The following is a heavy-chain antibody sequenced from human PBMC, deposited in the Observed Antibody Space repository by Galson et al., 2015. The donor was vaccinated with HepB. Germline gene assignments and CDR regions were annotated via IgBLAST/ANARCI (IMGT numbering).Heavy chain of an antibody. Sequence: LRLSCAASGFTFSSYAMHWVRQAPGKGLEWVAVISYDGSNKYYADSVKGRFTISRDNSKNTLYLQMNSLRAEDTAVYYCARDRAWFGELLSGYFDYWGQGTLVTVSS. CDR1: GFTFSSYA. CDR2: ISYDGSNK. CDR3: ARDRAWFGELLSGYFDY. J-gene: IGHJ4*02. V-gene: IGHV3-30-3*01. D-gene: IGHD3-10*01.